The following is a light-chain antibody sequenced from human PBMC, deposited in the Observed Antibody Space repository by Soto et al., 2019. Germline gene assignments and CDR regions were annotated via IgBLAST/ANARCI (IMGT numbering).Light chain of an antibody. CDR1: QSVTSSY. Sequence: ETVLTQSPGTLSLSPGERATLFCRASQSVTSSYLAWYQQKPGQAPRLLIYGASSRATGIPDRFSAIGSGTDFPLTISRLEPEDFAVYYCQQHTTSPPAWTFGRGTKVEL. V-gene: IGKV3-20*01. J-gene: IGKJ1*01. CDR2: GAS. CDR3: QQHTTSPPAWT.